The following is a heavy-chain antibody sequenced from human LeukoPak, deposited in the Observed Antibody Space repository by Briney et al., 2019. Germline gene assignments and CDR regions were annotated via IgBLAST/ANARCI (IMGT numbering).Heavy chain of an antibody. D-gene: IGHD3-10*01. CDR2: INPNSGGT. V-gene: IGHV1-2*02. Sequence: ASVKVSCKASGYTFTGYYMHWVRQAPGQGLEWMGWINPNSGGTNYAQKFQGRVTITRDTSASTAYMELSSLNSEDMAVYYCARGAKFRSYGSGTYYTSLPFDPWGQGTLVSVSS. CDR1: GYTFTGYY. J-gene: IGHJ5*02. CDR3: ARGAKFRSYGSGTYYTSLPFDP.